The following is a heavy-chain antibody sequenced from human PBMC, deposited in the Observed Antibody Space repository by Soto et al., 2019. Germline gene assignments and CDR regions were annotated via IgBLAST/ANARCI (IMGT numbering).Heavy chain of an antibody. D-gene: IGHD6-13*01. J-gene: IGHJ4*02. CDR1: GDSISSSKW. CDR3: ARGASQQQRDS. Sequence: PSETLSLTCAVSGDSISSSKWWSWVRQPPGKGLEWIGEIYHSGSTNYNPSLKSRVIISVDKSKNQFSLKLSSVTDADTAVYYCARGASQQQRDSWGQGPPVTVPS. CDR2: IYHSGST. V-gene: IGHV4-4*02.